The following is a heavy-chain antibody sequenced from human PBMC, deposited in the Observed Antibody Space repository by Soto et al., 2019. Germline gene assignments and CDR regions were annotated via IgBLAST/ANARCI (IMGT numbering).Heavy chain of an antibody. CDR2: VDVGGGST. J-gene: IGHJ3*02. CDR1: GFTFSTHA. Sequence: EVQLLESGGGLVQPGGSLRLSCAASGFTFSTHAMIWVRQAPGKGLNWVSTVDVGGGSTYYTDSVKGRFTVSRDNSKNTGYLQLNTLRADDTAIYFCARDSGPAGGGACDIWGQGTMVTVS. D-gene: IGHD6-25*01. CDR3: ARDSGPAGGGACDI. V-gene: IGHV3-23*01.